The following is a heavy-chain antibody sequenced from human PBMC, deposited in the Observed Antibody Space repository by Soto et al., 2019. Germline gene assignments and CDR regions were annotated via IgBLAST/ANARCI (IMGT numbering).Heavy chain of an antibody. V-gene: IGHV3-11*06. J-gene: IGHJ6*02. D-gene: IGHD3-22*01. CDR3: ARDIRGWSAYDYYYGMDV. Sequence: GGPLRLCCTASGVTFVSYGVSWIRQAPGKGLEWVSYISSSSSYTNYADSVKGRFTISRDDAKNSLYLQMNSLRAEDTAVYYCARDIRGWSAYDYYYGMDVWGQGTTVTVSS. CDR1: GVTFVSYG. CDR2: ISSSSSYT.